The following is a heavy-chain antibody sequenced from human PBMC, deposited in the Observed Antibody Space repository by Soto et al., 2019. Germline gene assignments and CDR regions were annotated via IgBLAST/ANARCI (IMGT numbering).Heavy chain of an antibody. CDR2: IYYSGTT. CDR1: DGSISSGTYY. V-gene: IGHV4-39*07. J-gene: IGHJ5*02. Sequence: SETLSLTCTVSDGSISSGTYYWGWIRQPPGKGLEWIGSIYYSGTTYYNPSLKSRVTISVDTSKNQFSLKLSSVTAADTAVYYCARVAAADPLNWFDPWGQGTLVTVSS. CDR3: ARVAAADPLNWFDP. D-gene: IGHD6-13*01.